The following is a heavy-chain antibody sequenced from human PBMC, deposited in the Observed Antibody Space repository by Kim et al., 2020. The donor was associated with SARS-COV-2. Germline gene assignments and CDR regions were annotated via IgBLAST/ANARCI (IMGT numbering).Heavy chain of an antibody. V-gene: IGHV3-30*18. CDR3: AKQHRGTYGSGSHVYYY. Sequence: GGSLRLSCAASGFTFSSYGMHWVRQAPGKGLEWVAVISYDGSNKYYADSVKGRFTISRDNSKNTLYQQMNSMRDEDTAVYYCAKQHRGTYGSGSHVYYY. CDR1: GFTFSSYG. D-gene: IGHD3-10*01. CDR2: ISYDGSNK. J-gene: IGHJ6*01.